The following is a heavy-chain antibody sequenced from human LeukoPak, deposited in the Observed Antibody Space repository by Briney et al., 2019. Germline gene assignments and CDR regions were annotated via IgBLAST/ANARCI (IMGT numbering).Heavy chain of an antibody. CDR3: AKDRLAFRSSAGYFDY. D-gene: IGHD3-3*01. Sequence: ETLSLTCAVYGGSFSGYYWSWVRQAPGKGLEWVSAISGSGGSTYYADSVKGRFTISRDNSKNTLYLQMNSLRAEDTAVYYCAKDRLAFRSSAGYFDYWGQGTLVTVSS. V-gene: IGHV3-23*01. CDR2: ISGSGGST. CDR1: GGSFSGYY. J-gene: IGHJ4*02.